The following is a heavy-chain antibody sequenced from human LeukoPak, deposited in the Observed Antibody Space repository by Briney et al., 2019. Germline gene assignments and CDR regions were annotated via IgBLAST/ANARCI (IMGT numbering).Heavy chain of an antibody. Sequence: KPSETLSLTCAVYGGSFSGYYWRWIRQPPGKGLEWIGEINHSGSTNYNPSLKSRVTISVDTSKNQFSLRLSSVTAADTAVYYCARGGTIFGVVLFDPWGQGTLVTVSS. D-gene: IGHD3-3*01. CDR1: GGSFSGYY. CDR2: INHSGST. J-gene: IGHJ5*02. CDR3: ARGGTIFGVVLFDP. V-gene: IGHV4-34*01.